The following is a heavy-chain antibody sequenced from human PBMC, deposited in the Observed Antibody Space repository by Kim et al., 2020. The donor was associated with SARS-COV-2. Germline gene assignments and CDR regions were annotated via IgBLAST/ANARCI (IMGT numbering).Heavy chain of an antibody. V-gene: IGHV3-48*03. J-gene: IGHJ5*02. Sequence: IYYAGSVKGRFTISRDNAKNSLYLQMNSLRAEDTAVYYCAGDFSSSLFDPWGQGTLVTVSS. CDR3: AGDFSSSLFDP. CDR2: I. D-gene: IGHD6-6*01.